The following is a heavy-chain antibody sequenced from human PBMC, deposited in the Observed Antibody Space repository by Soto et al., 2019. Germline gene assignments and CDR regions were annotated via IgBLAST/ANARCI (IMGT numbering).Heavy chain of an antibody. CDR2: IYYSGST. CDR1: GDSISSSNYY. Sequence: QLQLQESGPGLVKPSETLSLTCSVSGDSISSSNYYWGWIRQPPGKGLEWIGSIYYSGSTYYNPSLKSRLSMPLDMSRNRYPLQLTSLTAADTAFYYCASYELATAYFPQFLFDYWGQGTLVTVSA. D-gene: IGHD3-9*01. CDR3: ASYELATAYFPQFLFDY. V-gene: IGHV4-39*02. J-gene: IGHJ4*02.